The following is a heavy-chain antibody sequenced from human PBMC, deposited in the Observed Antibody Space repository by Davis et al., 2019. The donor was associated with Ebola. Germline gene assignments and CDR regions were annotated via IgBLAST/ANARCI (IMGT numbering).Heavy chain of an antibody. D-gene: IGHD4-11*01. V-gene: IGHV3-23*01. J-gene: IGHJ6*02. Sequence: GGSLRLSCAASGDNFRRHAMSWVRQAPGKGLEWVSALSGSGGLSYYADSVKGRFTISRDNSKNPLYLQMNSLTAEDTAFYYCARGGETVTGTASHGMDVWGQGTTVTVSS. CDR3: ARGGETVTGTASHGMDV. CDR2: LSGSGGLS. CDR1: GDNFRRHA.